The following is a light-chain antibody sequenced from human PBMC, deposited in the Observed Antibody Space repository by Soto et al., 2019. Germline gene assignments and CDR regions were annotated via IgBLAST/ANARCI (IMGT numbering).Light chain of an antibody. J-gene: IGKJ1*01. CDR3: QQYYSTSAT. CDR1: HSVLYNSNNKNY. V-gene: IGKV4-1*01. Sequence: DIVMTQSPDSLAVSMGESATINCKSRHSVLYNSNNKNYLAWYQQKPGQPPKLLIYWASTRESGVPDRFSGSGSGTDFTLTISGLQAEDVAVYYCQQYYSTSATCGQGNKGDIK. CDR2: WAS.